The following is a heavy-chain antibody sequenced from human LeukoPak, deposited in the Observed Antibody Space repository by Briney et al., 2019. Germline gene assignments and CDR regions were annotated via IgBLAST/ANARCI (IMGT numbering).Heavy chain of an antibody. Sequence: GGSLRLSCAASGFTFSNYPMHWVRQAPGKGLEWLAVISSDGGTKYYADSVQGRFTVSRDNSKNTLYLQMNSVRAADTAVYFCAKVAWDGGYVDAYWGQGTLVTVSS. CDR2: ISSDGGTK. CDR3: AKVAWDGGYVDAY. J-gene: IGHJ4*02. D-gene: IGHD5-12*01. V-gene: IGHV3-30*14. CDR1: GFTFSNYP.